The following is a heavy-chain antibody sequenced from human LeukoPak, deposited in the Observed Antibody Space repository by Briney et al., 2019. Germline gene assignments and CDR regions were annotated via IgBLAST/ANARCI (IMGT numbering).Heavy chain of an antibody. CDR2: IWYDGSNK. V-gene: IGHV3-33*06. J-gene: IGHJ4*02. Sequence: PGGSLRLSCAASGFTFSSYGMHWVRQAPRKGLEWVAVIWYDGSNKYYADSVKGRFTISRDNSKNTLYLQMNSLRAEDTAVYYCAKQVDIAMVDYWGQGTLVTVSS. CDR1: GFTFSSYG. CDR3: AKQVDIAMVDY. D-gene: IGHD5-18*01.